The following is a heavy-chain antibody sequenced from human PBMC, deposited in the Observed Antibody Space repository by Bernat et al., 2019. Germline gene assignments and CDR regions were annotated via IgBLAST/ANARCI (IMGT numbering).Heavy chain of an antibody. CDR1: GFTFSSYW. Sequence: EVQLVESGGGLVQPGGSLRLSCAASGFTFSSYWMHWVRQAPGKGLVWVSRINSDGSSTSYADSVMGRFTISRDNAKNTLYLQMNSLRAEDTAVYYCARVEMATDYSVNDYWGQGTLVTVSS. D-gene: IGHD5-24*01. CDR2: INSDGSST. V-gene: IGHV3-74*01. CDR3: ARVEMATDYSVNDY. J-gene: IGHJ4*02.